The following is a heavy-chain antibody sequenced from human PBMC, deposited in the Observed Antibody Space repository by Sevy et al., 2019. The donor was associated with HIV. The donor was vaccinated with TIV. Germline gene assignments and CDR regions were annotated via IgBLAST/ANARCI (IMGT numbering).Heavy chain of an antibody. Sequence: GGSLRLSCAASGFIFSSYAMSWVRQAPGKGLEWVSSISNSGGSTYYADSVRGRFTISRDNSKNTQYLQMNSLRAEDTAVYYCTKDRGIIAAGFDYWGQGTLVTVSS. D-gene: IGHD6-13*01. CDR1: GFIFSSYA. CDR3: TKDRGIIAAGFDY. V-gene: IGHV3-23*01. J-gene: IGHJ4*02. CDR2: ISNSGGST.